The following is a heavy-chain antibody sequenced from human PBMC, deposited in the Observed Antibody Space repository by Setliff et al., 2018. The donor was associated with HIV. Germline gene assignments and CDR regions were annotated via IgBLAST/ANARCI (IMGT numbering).Heavy chain of an antibody. CDR1: GGSFSGYY. Sequence: PSETLSLTCDVFGGSFSGYYWSWIRQPPGKGLEWIGEIIPSGSTNYNPSLKSRVTMSMDTSKNQFSLKLSSVTAADTAVYYCARDRYTYAYLDYWGQGTLVTVSS. CDR3: ARDRYTYAYLDY. J-gene: IGHJ4*02. D-gene: IGHD5-18*01. CDR2: IIPSGST. V-gene: IGHV4-34*12.